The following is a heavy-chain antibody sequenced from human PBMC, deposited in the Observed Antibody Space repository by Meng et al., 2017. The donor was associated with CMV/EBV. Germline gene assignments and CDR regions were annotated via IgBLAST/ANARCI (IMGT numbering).Heavy chain of an antibody. Sequence: GGSLRLSCAASGFTFSGYWMSWVRQAPGKGLEWVANIKQDGSEKYYVDSVKGRFTISRDNAKNSLYLQMNSLRAEDTAVYYCASAMGSYKDYYYYGMDVWGQGTTVTVSS. CDR1: GFTFSGYW. CDR2: IKQDGSEK. D-gene: IGHD1-1*01. V-gene: IGHV3-7*01. J-gene: IGHJ6*02. CDR3: ASAMGSYKDYYYYGMDV.